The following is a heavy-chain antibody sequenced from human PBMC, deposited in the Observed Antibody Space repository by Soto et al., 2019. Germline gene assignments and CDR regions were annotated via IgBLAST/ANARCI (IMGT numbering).Heavy chain of an antibody. D-gene: IGHD3-9*01. J-gene: IGHJ6*02. Sequence: ETLSLTCAVYGGSFSGYYWSWIRQPPGKGLEWIGEINHSGSTNYNPSLKSRVTISVDTSKNQFSLKLSSVTAADTAVYYCANYDILTGDYYGMDVWGQGTTVTVSS. V-gene: IGHV4-34*01. CDR1: GGSFSGYY. CDR2: INHSGST. CDR3: ANYDILTGDYYGMDV.